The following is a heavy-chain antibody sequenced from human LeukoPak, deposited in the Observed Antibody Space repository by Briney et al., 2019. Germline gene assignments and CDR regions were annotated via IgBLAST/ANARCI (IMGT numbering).Heavy chain of an antibody. D-gene: IGHD6-13*01. CDR1: GFTFSTYW. CDR3: ARDLNDLLQNYRSTWYPADY. CDR2: VNNGGSST. J-gene: IGHJ4*02. V-gene: IGHV3-74*01. Sequence: PGGSLRLSCAASGFTFSTYWMNWVRQAPGKGLVWVSRVNNGGSSTSYADSVKGRFTISRDNTKNKLYLQMNSLRAEDTAVYYCARDLNDLLQNYRSTWYPADYWGQGTLVTVSS.